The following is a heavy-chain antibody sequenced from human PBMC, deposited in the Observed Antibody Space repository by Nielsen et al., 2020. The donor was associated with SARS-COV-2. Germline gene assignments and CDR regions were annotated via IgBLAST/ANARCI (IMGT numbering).Heavy chain of an antibody. CDR2: ISYDGSNK. V-gene: IGHV3-30*03. D-gene: IGHD3-22*01. CDR3: AMLDDSSPPFDY. CDR1: GFTFSSYG. Sequence: GESLKISCAASGFTFSSYGMHWVRQAPGKGLERVAVISYDGSNKYYADSVKGRFTISRDNSKNTLYLQMNSLRAEDTAVYYCAMLDDSSPPFDYWGQGTLVTVSS. J-gene: IGHJ4*02.